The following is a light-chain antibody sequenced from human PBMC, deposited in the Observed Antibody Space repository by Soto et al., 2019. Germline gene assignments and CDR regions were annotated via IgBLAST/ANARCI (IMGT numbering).Light chain of an antibody. V-gene: IGKV1-5*03. CDR1: QSIRSW. CDR2: KAS. Sequence: DIQMTQSPSTLSASVGDRVTITCRASQSIRSWLAWYQQKSGKAPKLLIYKASNLDSGVPSRFTGSGSGTEFTLTISSLQPDDFATYHCQQYSSYPYTFGQGTKLEIK. J-gene: IGKJ2*01. CDR3: QQYSSYPYT.